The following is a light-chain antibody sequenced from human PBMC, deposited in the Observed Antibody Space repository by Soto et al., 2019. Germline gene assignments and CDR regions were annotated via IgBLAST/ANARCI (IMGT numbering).Light chain of an antibody. V-gene: IGKV1-9*01. Sequence: DIQLTQSPSFLSASVGDRVTITCRASQGIDNYLAWYQQKPGKAPKLLIYAASTLQSGVPSRFRGSGSEPEFTLTINSLQPEDFATYWCQQLSSYPLTFGQGTRLDIK. CDR1: QGIDNY. J-gene: IGKJ5*01. CDR3: QQLSSYPLT. CDR2: AAS.